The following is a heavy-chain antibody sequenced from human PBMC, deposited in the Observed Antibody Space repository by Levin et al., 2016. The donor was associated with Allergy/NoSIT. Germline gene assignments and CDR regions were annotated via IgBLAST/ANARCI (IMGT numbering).Heavy chain of an antibody. J-gene: IGHJ5*02. CDR2: INPNNGGT. V-gene: IGHV1-2*02. CDR1: GYTFTDYY. CDR3: AREGAGVATIMGSWFDP. Sequence: ASVKVSCKASGYTFTDYYMHWLRQAPGQGLEWMGWINPNNGGTNYAQKFQGRVTMTRDTSISTAYMELSRLRSDDTAVYYCAREGAGVATIMGSWFDPWGQGTLVTVSS. D-gene: IGHD5-12*01.